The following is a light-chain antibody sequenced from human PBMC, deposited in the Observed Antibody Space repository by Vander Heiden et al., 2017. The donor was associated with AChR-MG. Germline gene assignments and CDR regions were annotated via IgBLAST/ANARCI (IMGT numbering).Light chain of an antibody. Sequence: DIVMTQSPDSLAVSLGERATINCKSSQSVLYSSNNKNYLAWYQQKPGQPPKLLIDWASTRESGVPDRFSSSGSGTDFTLTISSLQAEDVAVYYCQQYYSTPLTFGGGTKVEIK. J-gene: IGKJ4*01. CDR2: WAS. CDR1: QSVLYSSNNKNY. V-gene: IGKV4-1*01. CDR3: QQYYSTPLT.